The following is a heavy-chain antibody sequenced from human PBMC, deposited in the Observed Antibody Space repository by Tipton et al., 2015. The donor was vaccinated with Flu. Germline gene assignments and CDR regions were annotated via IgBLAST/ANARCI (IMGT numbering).Heavy chain of an antibody. J-gene: IGHJ4*02. V-gene: IGHV4-59*01. CDR1: GTSIIGYY. Sequence: TLSLTCTVSGTSIIGYYWSWIRQPPGKGLEWIGYIYYSGSTDYNPSLKSRLTISVDTSKDQFSLRMSSVTSSDTAVYYCAREIQGKWGSAAFYFDYWGQGTLVTVPS. CDR2: IYYSGST. D-gene: IGHD6-13*01. CDR3: AREIQGKWGSAAFYFDY.